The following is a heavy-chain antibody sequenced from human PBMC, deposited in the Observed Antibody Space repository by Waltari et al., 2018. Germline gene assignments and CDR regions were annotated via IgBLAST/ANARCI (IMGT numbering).Heavy chain of an antibody. CDR1: GYSFTSYW. Sequence: EVQLVPSGAELKKPGESLKISCKGSGYSFTSYWIGWVRLMPGKGLEWMGIIYPGDSDTRYSPSFQGQVTISADKSISTAYLQWSSLKASDTAMYYCARLADDFWSGLDMNWFDPWGQGTLVTVSS. D-gene: IGHD3-3*01. CDR3: ARLADDFWSGLDMNWFDP. V-gene: IGHV5-51*03. J-gene: IGHJ5*02. CDR2: IYPGDSDT.